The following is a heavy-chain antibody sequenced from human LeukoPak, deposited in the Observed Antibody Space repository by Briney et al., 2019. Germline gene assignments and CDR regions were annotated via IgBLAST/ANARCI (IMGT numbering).Heavy chain of an antibody. J-gene: IGHJ4*02. CDR3: ASEVGYRSLGY. CDR1: GFAFPNYW. D-gene: IGHD3-3*01. Sequence: GGSLRLSCAASGFAFPNYWMHWVRQVPGKGLVWVSGINGDGSSTNYGDSVKGRFTVSRDNSKDSLYLQMNSLRTEDTGLYHCASEVGYRSLGYLGQGTLVTVSS. CDR2: INGDGSST. V-gene: IGHV3-74*01.